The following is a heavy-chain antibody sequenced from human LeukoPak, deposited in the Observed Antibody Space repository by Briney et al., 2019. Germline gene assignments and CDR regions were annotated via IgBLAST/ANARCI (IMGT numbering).Heavy chain of an antibody. CDR2: IYHSGST. V-gene: IGHV4-4*02. Sequence: SETLSLTCAVSGGSISSSNWWSWVRQPPGKGLEWIGEIYHSGSTNYNPSLKSRVTISVDKSKNQFSLKLSSVTAADTAVYYCARGLDSSGWYGDWFDPWGQGTLVTVSS. CDR3: ARGLDSSGWYGDWFDP. J-gene: IGHJ5*02. CDR1: GGSISSSNW. D-gene: IGHD6-19*01.